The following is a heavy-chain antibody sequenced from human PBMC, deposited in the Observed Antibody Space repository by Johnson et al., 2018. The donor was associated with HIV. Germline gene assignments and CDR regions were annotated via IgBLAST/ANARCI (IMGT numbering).Heavy chain of an antibody. D-gene: IGHD2-15*01. Sequence: QVQLVESGGGVVRPGGSLTLSCAASGFTFNSYAMHWVRQAPGKGLEWVAVISYDGSNKYYADSVKGRFTISRDNSKTTLYLQMNSLRAEDTAVYFCARDHLRRSHAFDIWGQGTMVTVSS. CDR2: ISYDGSNK. V-gene: IGHV3-30-3*01. J-gene: IGHJ3*02. CDR3: ARDHLRRSHAFDI. CDR1: GFTFNSYA.